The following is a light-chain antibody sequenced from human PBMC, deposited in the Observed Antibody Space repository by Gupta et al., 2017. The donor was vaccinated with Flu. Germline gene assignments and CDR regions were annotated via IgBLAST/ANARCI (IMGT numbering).Light chain of an antibody. J-gene: IGKJ1*01. V-gene: IGKV1-39*01. CDR1: QSIRRY. CDR3: QQSYSTPWT. Sequence: PSSLSASVGDRVTITCRASQSIRRYLNWYQHKPGRAPKLLIYAASNLQRGVPSRFSGSGSGTDFTLTISSLQPEDFATYFCQQSYSTPWTFGQGTKVEIK. CDR2: AAS.